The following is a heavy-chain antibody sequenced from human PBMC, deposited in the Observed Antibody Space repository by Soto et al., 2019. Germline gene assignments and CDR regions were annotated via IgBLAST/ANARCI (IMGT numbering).Heavy chain of an antibody. V-gene: IGHV3-48*03. CDR2: ISSSGSTI. CDR3: ARDTSYDFWSGSSPSYYYGMDV. Sequence: GGSLRFSCAASGFTFSSYEMNWVRQAPGKGLEWVSYISSSGSTIYYADSVKGRFTISRDNAKNSLYLQMNSLRAEDTAVYYCARDTSYDFWSGSSPSYYYGMDVWGQGTTVTVSS. J-gene: IGHJ6*02. D-gene: IGHD3-3*01. CDR1: GFTFSSYE.